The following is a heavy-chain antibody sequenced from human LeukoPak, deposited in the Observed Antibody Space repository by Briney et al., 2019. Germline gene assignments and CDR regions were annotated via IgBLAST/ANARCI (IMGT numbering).Heavy chain of an antibody. D-gene: IGHD3-22*01. CDR1: GGSVSGSYY. J-gene: IGHJ4*02. CDR3: ARAAIQKGNAYYYPSYFDY. V-gene: IGHV4-61*01. CDR2: MYSSGTI. Sequence: SETLSLTCTVSGGSVSGSYYWNWIRQPPGKGLEWIGYMYSSGTINYNPSLKSRVTVSIDMSKNQFSLKLSSVTAADTAVYYCARAAIQKGNAYYYPSYFDYWGQGTLVTVSS.